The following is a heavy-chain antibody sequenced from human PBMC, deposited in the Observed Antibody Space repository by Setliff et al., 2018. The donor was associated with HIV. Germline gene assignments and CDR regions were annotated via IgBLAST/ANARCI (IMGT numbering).Heavy chain of an antibody. Sequence: ASETLSLTCAVYGGSFSGYYWSWVRQPPGKGLEWIGYIYTTGSTNYNPSLKSRVTMSVDTSKNQFSLRLTSVTAADTAVYYCAREIPYSYGGRGHPLWGQGTLVTVSS. V-gene: IGHV4-4*09. D-gene: IGHD3-22*01. J-gene: IGHJ4*02. CDR3: AREIPYSYGGRGHPL. CDR2: IYTTGST. CDR1: GGSFSGYY.